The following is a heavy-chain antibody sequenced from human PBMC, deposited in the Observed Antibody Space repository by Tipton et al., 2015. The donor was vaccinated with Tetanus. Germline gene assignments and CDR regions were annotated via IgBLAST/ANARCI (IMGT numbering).Heavy chain of an antibody. J-gene: IGHJ5*02. Sequence: TLSLTCTVSGGSISDYHWSWIRQPAGKGLEWIGRIYISGKTYYNPSLKSRITMSVDASKNQFSLKLSSVTAADTAVYYCARGGGTVGSIPLYSWLDPWGQGTLVTVSS. V-gene: IGHV4-4*07. D-gene: IGHD1-26*01. CDR3: ARGGGTVGSIPLYSWLDP. CDR2: IYISGKT. CDR1: GGSISDYH.